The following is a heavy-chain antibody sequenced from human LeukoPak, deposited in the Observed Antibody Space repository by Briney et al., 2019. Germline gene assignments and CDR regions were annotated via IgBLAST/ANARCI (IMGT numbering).Heavy chain of an antibody. V-gene: IGHV1-8*01. J-gene: IGHJ6*03. CDR3: ARGTLTGCNPFFFYYYYYYMDV. D-gene: IGHD3-9*01. CDR2: MNPNSGNT. CDR1: GYTFTSYD. Sequence: ASVKVSCKASGYTFTSYDINWVRQATGQGLEWMGWMNPNSGNTGYAQKFQGRVTMTRNTSISTAYMELSSLRSEDTAVYYCARGTLTGCNPFFFYYYYYYMDVWGKGTTVTISS.